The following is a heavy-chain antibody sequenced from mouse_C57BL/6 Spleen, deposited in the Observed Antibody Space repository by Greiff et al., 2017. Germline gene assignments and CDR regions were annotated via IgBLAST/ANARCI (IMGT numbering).Heavy chain of an antibody. D-gene: IGHD1-1*01. CDR2: IDPSDSET. CDR3: ARNYYGSSPGAMDS. V-gene: IGHV1-52*01. CDR1: CYTFTSYW. J-gene: IGHJ4*01. Sequence: QVQLQQPGAELVRPGSSVKLSCTASCYTFTSYWMHWVKQRPIQGLEWIGNIDPSDSETHSNQKFKDKATWTVDKSSSTAYMQLSSLTSEDSAVYYCARNYYGSSPGAMDSWGQGTAATVSS.